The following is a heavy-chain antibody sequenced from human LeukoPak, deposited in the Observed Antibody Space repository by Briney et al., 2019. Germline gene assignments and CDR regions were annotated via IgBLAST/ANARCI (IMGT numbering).Heavy chain of an antibody. V-gene: IGHV1-69*01. CDR1: GGTFSSYV. CDR2: IIPMFGTV. D-gene: IGHD6-6*01. CDR3: AREAERYSSSPLHFDY. Sequence: SVKVSCKASGGTFSSYVINWVRQAPGQGLEWMGGIIPMFGTVNYAQKFQGRVTITADESTSTAYMELSSLRSEDTAVYYCAREAERYSSSPLHFDYWGQGTLVTVSS. J-gene: IGHJ4*02.